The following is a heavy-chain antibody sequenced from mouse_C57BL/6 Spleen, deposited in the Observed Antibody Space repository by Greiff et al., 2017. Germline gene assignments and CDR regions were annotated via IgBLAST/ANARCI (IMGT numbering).Heavy chain of an antibody. J-gene: IGHJ1*03. CDR3: ARSLTGTWWYFDG. V-gene: IGHV5-17*01. D-gene: IGHD3-3*01. Sequence: EVQRVESGGGLVKPGGSLKLSCAASGFTFSDYGMHWVRQAPEKGLEWVAYISSGSSTIYYADPVKGRFTISRANAKNTLFLQMTRLRSENTAKYYGARSLTGTWWYFDGWGTGTTVTGSS. CDR2: ISSGSSTI. CDR1: GFTFSDYG.